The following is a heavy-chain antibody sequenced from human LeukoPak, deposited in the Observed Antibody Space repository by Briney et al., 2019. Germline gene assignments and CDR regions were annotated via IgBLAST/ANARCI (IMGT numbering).Heavy chain of an antibody. J-gene: IGHJ2*01. CDR1: GFTFSSYW. D-gene: IGHD5-18*01. Sequence: GGSLRLSCAASGFTFSSYWMHWVRQAPGKGLEWVSVIYSGGSTYYADSVKGRFTISRDNSKNTLYLQMNSLRAEDTAVYYCAREDAAMVKDYWYFDLWGRGTLVTVSS. CDR2: IYSGGST. CDR3: AREDAAMVKDYWYFDL. V-gene: IGHV3-66*01.